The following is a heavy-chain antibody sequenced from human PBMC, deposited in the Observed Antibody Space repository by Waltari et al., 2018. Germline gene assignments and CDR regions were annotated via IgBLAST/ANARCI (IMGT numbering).Heavy chain of an antibody. J-gene: IGHJ4*02. D-gene: IGHD3-10*01. CDR1: GFTFSSYA. Sequence: QVQLVESGGGVVQPGRSLRLSCAASGFTFSSYAMHWVRQAPGKGLEWVAVISYDGSNKYYADSVKGRFTISRDNSKNTLYLQMNSLRAEDTAVYYCARDYVLDDWFRELLYLDYWGQG. V-gene: IGHV3-30-3*01. CDR3: ARDYVLDDWFRELLYLDY. CDR2: ISYDGSNK.